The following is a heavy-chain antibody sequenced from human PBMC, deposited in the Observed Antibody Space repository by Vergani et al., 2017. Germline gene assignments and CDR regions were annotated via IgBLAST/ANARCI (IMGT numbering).Heavy chain of an antibody. J-gene: IGHJ3*01. CDR1: GGSISNYY. Sequence: QVQLQESGPGLVKPSETLSLTCTVSGGSISNYYWSWIRQPPGKGLEWIGYMYYSGRTNYNPSLKSRVTMLVDTSKNQFSLKLRSVSAADTAVYFCARRAERWETLLRDDFDVWGQGTFVTVSP. CDR2: MYYSGRT. V-gene: IGHV4-59*12. D-gene: IGHD1-26*01. CDR3: ARRAERWETLLRDDFDV.